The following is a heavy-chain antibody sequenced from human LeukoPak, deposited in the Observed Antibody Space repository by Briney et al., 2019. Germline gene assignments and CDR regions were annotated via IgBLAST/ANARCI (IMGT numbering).Heavy chain of an antibody. D-gene: IGHD5-18*01. Sequence: SETLSLTCAVYGGSFSGYYWSWIRQPPGKGLEWIGEINHSGSTNYNPSLKSRVTISVDTSKNQFSLKLSSVTAADTAVYYCARGDGYSYGPFDYRGQGTLVTVSS. V-gene: IGHV4-34*01. J-gene: IGHJ4*02. CDR3: ARGDGYSYGPFDY. CDR2: INHSGST. CDR1: GGSFSGYY.